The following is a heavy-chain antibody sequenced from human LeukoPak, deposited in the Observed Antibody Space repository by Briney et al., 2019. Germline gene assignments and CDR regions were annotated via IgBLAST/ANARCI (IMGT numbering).Heavy chain of an antibody. Sequence: GGSLRLSCVASGFTFSNYWMSWVRQVPGKGLEWVANIKQDESEKYYVDSVKGRFTVSRDNAKNSLYLQLNSLRAEDTAVYYCARGKAFDIWGQGTMVTVSS. CDR2: IKQDESEK. V-gene: IGHV3-7*01. J-gene: IGHJ3*02. CDR1: GFTFSNYW. CDR3: ARGKAFDI.